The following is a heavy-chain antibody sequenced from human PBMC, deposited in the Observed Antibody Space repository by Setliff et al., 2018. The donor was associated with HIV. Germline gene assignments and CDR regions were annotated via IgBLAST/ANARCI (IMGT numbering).Heavy chain of an antibody. CDR1: GFTFSIYS. CDR2: ISSGSSTI. Sequence: RLSCAASGFTFSIYSMNWVRQAPGKGLEWVSYISSGSSTIYYADSVKGRFTISRDNAENSLYLQMNSLRAEDTAVYYCARDHGYSYGTIDYWGQGTLVTVSS. J-gene: IGHJ4*02. V-gene: IGHV3-48*01. D-gene: IGHD5-18*01. CDR3: ARDHGYSYGTIDY.